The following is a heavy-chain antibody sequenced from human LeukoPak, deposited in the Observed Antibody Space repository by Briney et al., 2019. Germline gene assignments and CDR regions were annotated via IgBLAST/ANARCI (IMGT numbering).Heavy chain of an antibody. J-gene: IGHJ4*02. D-gene: IGHD6-13*01. CDR1: GFTFSSYG. CDR2: ISYDGSNK. V-gene: IGHV3-30*03. Sequence: PGGSLRLSCAASGFTFSSYGMHSVPQAPGKGLEWVAVISYDGSNKYDADSVKGRFTISRDNSKNTLYLQMNSLRAEDTADYYWARAAAGSTHNCDYWGQGTLVTVSS. CDR3: ARAAAGSTHNCDY.